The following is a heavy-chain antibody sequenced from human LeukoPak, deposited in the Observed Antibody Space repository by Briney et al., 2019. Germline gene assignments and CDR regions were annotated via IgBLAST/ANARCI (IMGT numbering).Heavy chain of an antibody. J-gene: IGHJ3*02. CDR3: ARVPGLDRYKPMDAFDI. CDR2: IYYSGST. Sequence: SETLSLTCTVSGGSISSSSYYWGWIRQPPGKGLEWIGSIYYSGSTYYNPSLKSRVTISVDTSKNQFSLKLSSVTAADTAVYYCARVPGLDRYKPMDAFDIWGQGTMVTVSS. CDR1: GGSISSSSYY. V-gene: IGHV4-39*07. D-gene: IGHD1-1*01.